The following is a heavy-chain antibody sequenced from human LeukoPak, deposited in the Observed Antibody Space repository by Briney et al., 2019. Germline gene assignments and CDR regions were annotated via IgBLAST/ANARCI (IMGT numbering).Heavy chain of an antibody. CDR3: ANSYGHEDWFDP. D-gene: IGHD5-18*01. CDR1: GYTFTSYY. J-gene: IGHJ5*02. CDR2: INPSGGST. V-gene: IGHV1-46*01. Sequence: SVKVSCKASGYTFTSYYMHWVRQAPGQGLEWMGIINPSGGSTTYAQKFQGRVTITADESTSTAYMELSSLRSEDTAVYYCANSYGHEDWFDPWGQGTLVTVSS.